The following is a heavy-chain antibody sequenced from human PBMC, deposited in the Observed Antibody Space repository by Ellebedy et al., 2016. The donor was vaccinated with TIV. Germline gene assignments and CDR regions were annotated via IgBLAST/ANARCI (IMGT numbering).Heavy chain of an antibody. J-gene: IGHJ6*02. Sequence: AASVKVSCKASGYTFPNYYMHWVRQAPGQGLEWMGIIKPSGGTTNYAQKFQGRVTVTRDTSTSTLYMELRSRRSEDTAVYYCAREKLHPSSSSHHYGIDVWGQGITVTVSS. CDR2: IKPSGGTT. D-gene: IGHD6-6*01. CDR1: GYTFPNYY. V-gene: IGHV1-46*01. CDR3: AREKLHPSSSSHHYGIDV.